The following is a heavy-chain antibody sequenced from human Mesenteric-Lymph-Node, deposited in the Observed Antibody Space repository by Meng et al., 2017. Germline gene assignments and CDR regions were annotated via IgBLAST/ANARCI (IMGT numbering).Heavy chain of an antibody. CDR1: GGSISSYY. CDR2: SYYSGST. CDR3: ARYYASGSSYFDY. D-gene: IGHD3-10*01. J-gene: IGHJ4*02. Sequence: SETLSLTCTVSGGSISSYYWSWIRQPPGQGLEWIGYSYYSGSTNYNPSLKSRVTISVDTSKNQFSLKLNSVTAADTAVYYCARYYASGSSYFDYWGQGTLVTVSS. V-gene: IGHV4-59*01.